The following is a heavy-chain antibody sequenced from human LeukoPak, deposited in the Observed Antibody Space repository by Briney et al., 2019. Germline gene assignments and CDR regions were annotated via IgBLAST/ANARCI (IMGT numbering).Heavy chain of an antibody. V-gene: IGHV1-2*06. J-gene: IGHJ4*02. D-gene: IGHD2-8*02. CDR2: INPNSGGT. CDR3: ARDRTGALFFDY. Sequence: ASVKIYCKASGYTFNSYYMHWLRQAPGQWLELMGRINPNSGGTNYAQKFQGRVTMTRDTSISTAYMELSGLRSDDTAVYYCARDRTGALFFDYWGQGTLVTVSS. CDR1: GYTFNSYY.